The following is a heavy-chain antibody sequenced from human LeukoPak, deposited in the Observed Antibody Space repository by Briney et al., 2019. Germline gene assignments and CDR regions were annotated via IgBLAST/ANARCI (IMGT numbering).Heavy chain of an antibody. CDR2: IYPGDSDT. J-gene: IGHJ4*02. CDR1: GYSFATYW. V-gene: IGHV5-51*01. Sequence: GESLKISCKGSGYSFATYWIGWVRQMPGKGLEWMGIIYPGDSDTRYSPSFQGQVTISADKSISTAYLQWSSLKASDTAMYYCARKSAEYSSSNYFDYWGQGTLVTVSS. D-gene: IGHD6-6*01. CDR3: ARKSAEYSSSNYFDY.